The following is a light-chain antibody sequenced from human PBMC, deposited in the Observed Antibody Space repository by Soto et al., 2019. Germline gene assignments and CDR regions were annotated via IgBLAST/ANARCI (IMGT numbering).Light chain of an antibody. CDR3: QQYGSSGT. J-gene: IGKJ1*01. Sequence: EIVLTQSPSTLSLSPGERATLSCRASQSVGNKYLAWYQQKPGQAPRLLIYGASNRATGIPDRFSGSGSGTDFTLNISTLEPEDFAVYYSQQYGSSGTFGQGTKV. CDR1: QSVGNKY. CDR2: GAS. V-gene: IGKV3-20*01.